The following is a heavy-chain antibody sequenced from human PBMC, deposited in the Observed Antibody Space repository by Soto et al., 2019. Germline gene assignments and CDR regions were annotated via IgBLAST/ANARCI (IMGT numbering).Heavy chain of an antibody. CDR1: GFTFSSYS. CDR2: ISSSSSYI. Sequence: PGGSLRLSCAASGFTFSSYSMNWVRQAPGKGLEWVSSISSSSSYIYYADSVKGRFTISRDNAKNSLYLQMNSLRAEDTAVYYWARDVSYCSGGSCPPHYYYGMDVWGQGTTVTVSS. J-gene: IGHJ6*02. D-gene: IGHD2-15*01. V-gene: IGHV3-21*01. CDR3: ARDVSYCSGGSCPPHYYYGMDV.